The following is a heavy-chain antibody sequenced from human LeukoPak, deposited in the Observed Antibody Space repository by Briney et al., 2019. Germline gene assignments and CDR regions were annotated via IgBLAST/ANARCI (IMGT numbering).Heavy chain of an antibody. J-gene: IGHJ6*03. D-gene: IGHD3-10*01. CDR1: GFTFSSYA. CDR3: AKASYGSGSYYKDVLINYYYYYYMDV. V-gene: IGHV3-23*01. CDR2: ISGSGGST. Sequence: PGGSLRLSCAASGFTFSSYAMSWVRQAPGKGLEWVSAISGSGGSTYYADSVKGRFTISRDNSKNTLYLQMNSLRAEDTAVYYCAKASYGSGSYYKDVLINYYYYYYMDVWGKGTTVTVSS.